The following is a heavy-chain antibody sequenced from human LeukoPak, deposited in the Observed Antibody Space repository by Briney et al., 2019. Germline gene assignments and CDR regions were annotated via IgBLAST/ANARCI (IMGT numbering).Heavy chain of an antibody. Sequence: SETLSLTCAVYGGSFSGYYWSWIRQPPGKGLEWIGEINHSGSTNCNPSLKSRVTISVDTSKNQFSLKLSSVTAADTAVYYCARATYCSSTSCSLVFMDVWGQGTTVTVSS. CDR3: ARATYCSSTSCSLVFMDV. J-gene: IGHJ6*02. CDR1: GGSFSGYY. CDR2: INHSGST. D-gene: IGHD2-2*01. V-gene: IGHV4-34*01.